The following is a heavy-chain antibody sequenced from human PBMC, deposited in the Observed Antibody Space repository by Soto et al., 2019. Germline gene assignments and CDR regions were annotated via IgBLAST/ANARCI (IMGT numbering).Heavy chain of an antibody. V-gene: IGHV4-39*01. J-gene: IGHJ5*02. CDR1: GGSISSSSYY. D-gene: IGHD2-2*01. CDR2: IYYSGST. Sequence: SETLSLTCTVSGGSISSSSYYWGWIRQPPGKGLEWIGSIYYSGSTYYNPSLKSRVTISVDTSKNQFSLKLSSVTAADTAVYYCARQGSGCSSTSCDPTAWFDPWGQGTLVTVSS. CDR3: ARQGSGCSSTSCDPTAWFDP.